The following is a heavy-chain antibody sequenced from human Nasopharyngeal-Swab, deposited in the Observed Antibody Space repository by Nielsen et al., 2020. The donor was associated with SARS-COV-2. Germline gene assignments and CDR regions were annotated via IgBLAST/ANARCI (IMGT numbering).Heavy chain of an antibody. V-gene: IGHV4-34*01. CDR2: INHSGST. D-gene: IGHD3-22*01. CDR3: ARRDYYDSSDLGAFDI. Sequence: WIRQPPGKGLEWIGEINHSGSTNYNPSLKSRVTISVDTSKNQFSLKLSSVTAADTAVYYCARRDYYDSSDLGAFDIWGQGTTVTVSS. J-gene: IGHJ3*02.